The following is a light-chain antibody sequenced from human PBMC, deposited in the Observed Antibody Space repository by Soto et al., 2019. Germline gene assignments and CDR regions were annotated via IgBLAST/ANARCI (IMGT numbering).Light chain of an antibody. Sequence: EVVLTQSPGTLSLSPGEGATLSCRASQSVSNRYFAWYQQKPGQAPRFLIYRVSSRATGIPDRFSGSGSGTDFTLTISRLEPEDFAVYYCQQYCNVTLTFGGGTKVDIX. J-gene: IGKJ4*01. CDR2: RVS. V-gene: IGKV3-20*01. CDR3: QQYCNVTLT. CDR1: QSVSNRY.